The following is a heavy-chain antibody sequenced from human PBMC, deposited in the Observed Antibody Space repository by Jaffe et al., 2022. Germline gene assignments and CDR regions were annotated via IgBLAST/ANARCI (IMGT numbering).Heavy chain of an antibody. CDR1: GGSFSGYY. D-gene: IGHD3-10*01. CDR3: ARGWTGKIVWFGVSRWFDP. V-gene: IGHV4-34*01. CDR2: INHSGST. J-gene: IGHJ5*02. Sequence: QVQLQQWGAGLLKPSETLSLTCAVYGGSFSGYYWNWIRQPPGKGLEWIGEINHSGSTNYNPSLKSRVTISVDTSKNQFSLKLSSVTAADTAVYYCARGWTGKIVWFGVSRWFDPWGQGTLVTVSS.